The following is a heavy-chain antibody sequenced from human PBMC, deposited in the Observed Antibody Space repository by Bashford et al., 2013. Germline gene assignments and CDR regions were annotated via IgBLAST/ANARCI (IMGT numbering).Heavy chain of an antibody. V-gene: IGHV3-53*01. CDR3: AREGITMVRGVISTVFDY. CDR2: IYSGGST. Sequence: VRQAPGKGLEWVSVIYSGGSTYYADSVKGRFTISRDNSKNTLYLQMNSLRAEDTAVYYCAREGITMVRGVISTVFDYWGQGTLVTVSS. D-gene: IGHD3-10*01. J-gene: IGHJ4*02.